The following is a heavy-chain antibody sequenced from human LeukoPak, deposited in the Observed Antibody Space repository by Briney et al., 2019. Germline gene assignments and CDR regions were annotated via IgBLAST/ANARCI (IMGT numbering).Heavy chain of an antibody. V-gene: IGHV1-24*01. D-gene: IGHD3-16*01. CDR1: GYTLTELS. Sequence: ASVKVSCKVSGYTLTELSMHWVRQAPGKGLEWMGGFDPEDGETIYAQKFQGRVTITEDTSTDTAYMELSSLRSEDTAVYYCATLPNMMTTAEYFQHWRQGTLVTVSS. CDR3: ATLPNMMTTAEYFQH. J-gene: IGHJ1*01. CDR2: FDPEDGET.